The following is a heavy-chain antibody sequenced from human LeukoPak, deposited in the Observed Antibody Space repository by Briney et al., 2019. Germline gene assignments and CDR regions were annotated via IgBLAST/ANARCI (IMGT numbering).Heavy chain of an antibody. CDR2: IIPIFGTA. Sequence: ASVTVSCKASGGTFSSYAISWVRQAPGQGLEWMGGIIPIFGTANYAQKFQGRVTITADESTSTAYMELSGLRSEDTAVYYCARGIPGQWLGIHYFDYWGQGTLVTVSS. J-gene: IGHJ4*02. D-gene: IGHD6-19*01. V-gene: IGHV1-69*13. CDR1: GGTFSSYA. CDR3: ARGIPGQWLGIHYFDY.